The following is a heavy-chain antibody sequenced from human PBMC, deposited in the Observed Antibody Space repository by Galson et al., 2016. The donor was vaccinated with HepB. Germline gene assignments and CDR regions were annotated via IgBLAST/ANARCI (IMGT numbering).Heavy chain of an antibody. CDR1: GFTFSSYA. Sequence: SLRLSCAASGFTFSSYAMSWVRQAPGKGLEWVSAISGSGGSTYYADSVKGRFTISRDNSKNTLYLQMNSLRAEDTAAYYCANKNDYYDSSGYNRDDAFDIWGQGTMVTVSS. V-gene: IGHV3-23*01. J-gene: IGHJ3*02. CDR3: ANKNDYYDSSGYNRDDAFDI. D-gene: IGHD3-22*01. CDR2: ISGSGGST.